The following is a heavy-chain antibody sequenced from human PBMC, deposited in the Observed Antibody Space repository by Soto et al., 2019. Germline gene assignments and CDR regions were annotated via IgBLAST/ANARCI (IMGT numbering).Heavy chain of an antibody. J-gene: IGHJ4*01. CDR2: FYYTGIT. Sequence: SETLSLTCTVSGGSISNYYWSWIRQPPGKGLEWIGYFYYTGITNYNPSLKSRISMSVDTSKNQFSLKLSSVTAADTAVYYCARHVVESLSFGERVHIFDDWGNGTLVPVSS. D-gene: IGHD3-10*01. CDR1: GGSISNYY. V-gene: IGHV4-59*08. CDR3: ARHVVESLSFGERVHIFDD.